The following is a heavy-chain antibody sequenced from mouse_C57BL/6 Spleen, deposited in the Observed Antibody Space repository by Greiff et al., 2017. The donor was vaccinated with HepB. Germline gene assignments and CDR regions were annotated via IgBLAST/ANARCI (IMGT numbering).Heavy chain of an antibody. J-gene: IGHJ3*01. D-gene: IGHD1-1*01. V-gene: IGHV2-2*01. CDR3: ARKGPYGTFAY. CDR2: IWSGGST. Sequence: VMLVESGPGLVQPSQSLSITCTVSGFSLTSYGVHWVRQSPGKGLEWLGVIWSGGSTDYNAAFISRLSISNDNSKSQVFFKMNSLQADDKSIYYCARKGPYGTFAYWGQGTLVTVSA. CDR1: GFSLTSYG.